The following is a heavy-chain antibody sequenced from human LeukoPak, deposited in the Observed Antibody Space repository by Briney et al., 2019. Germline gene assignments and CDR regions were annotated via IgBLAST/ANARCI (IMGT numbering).Heavy chain of an antibody. CDR3: ARETGGGNSDY. CDR1: GFTFSSYA. Sequence: PGGSLRLSCAASGFTFSSYAMHWVRQAPGKGLEWVAVISYDGSNKYYADSVKGRFILSRDNSKNTLYLHMNSLRAEDTAVYYCARETGGGNSDYWGHGTLVTVSS. J-gene: IGHJ4*01. V-gene: IGHV3-30-3*01. D-gene: IGHD3-16*01. CDR2: ISYDGSNK.